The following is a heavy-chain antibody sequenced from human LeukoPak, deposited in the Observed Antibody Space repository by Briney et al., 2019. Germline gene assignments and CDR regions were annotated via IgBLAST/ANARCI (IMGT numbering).Heavy chain of an antibody. Sequence: QPGGSLRLSCAASGFTFSSYSMSWVRQAPGKGLEWVSAISWSGGSTYYAGSVKGRFTISRDNSKNTLYLQMNSLRAEDTAVYYCAKASTPYSGTYPDAFDIWGQGTMVTVSS. CDR3: AKASTPYSGTYPDAFDI. CDR1: GFTFSSYS. J-gene: IGHJ3*02. V-gene: IGHV3-23*01. D-gene: IGHD1-26*01. CDR2: ISWSGGST.